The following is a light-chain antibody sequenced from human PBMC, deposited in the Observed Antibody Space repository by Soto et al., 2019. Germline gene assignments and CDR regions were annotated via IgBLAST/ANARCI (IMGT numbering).Light chain of an antibody. Sequence: EIVLTQSPATLSLSPGEIATLSCRASQSISSSFAWYQQKPGQAPRLLIYDASTRATGFPARFSGSGSGTDFTLTIGSLEPEDFAVYYCQQRSEWPRTFGQGTKVEIK. CDR1: QSISSS. V-gene: IGKV3-11*01. CDR2: DAS. CDR3: QQRSEWPRT. J-gene: IGKJ1*01.